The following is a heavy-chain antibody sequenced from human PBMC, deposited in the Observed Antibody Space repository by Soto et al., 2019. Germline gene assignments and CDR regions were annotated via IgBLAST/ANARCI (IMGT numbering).Heavy chain of an antibody. V-gene: IGHV4-31*03. CDR2: IYYSGST. Sequence: SETLSLTCTVSGGSISSGGYYWSWIRQHPGKGLEWIGYIYYSGSTYYNPSLKSRVTISVDTSKNQFSLKLSSVTAADTAVFYCLRGRNYYDSSGYYLEYFQHWGQGTLVTVSS. CDR3: LRGRNYYDSSGYYLEYFQH. CDR1: GGSISSGGYY. J-gene: IGHJ1*01. D-gene: IGHD3-22*01.